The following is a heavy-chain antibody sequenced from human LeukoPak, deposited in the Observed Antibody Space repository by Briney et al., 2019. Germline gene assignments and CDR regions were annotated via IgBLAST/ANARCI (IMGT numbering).Heavy chain of an antibody. CDR3: ARGLIDSSGWYFRRDECFDY. V-gene: IGHV4-34*01. CDR2: INHSGST. J-gene: IGHJ4*02. Sequence: SETLSLTCAVYGGSFSGYYWSWLRQPPGKGLEWIGEINHSGSTNCNPSLKSRVTISVDTSKNQFSLKLSSVTAADTAVYYCARGLIDSSGWYFRRDECFDYWGQGTLVTVSS. D-gene: IGHD6-19*01. CDR1: GGSFSGYY.